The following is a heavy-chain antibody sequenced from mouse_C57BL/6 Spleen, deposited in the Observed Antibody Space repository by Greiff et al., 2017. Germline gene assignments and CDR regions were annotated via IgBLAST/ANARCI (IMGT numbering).Heavy chain of an antibody. Sequence: VQLQQSGPELVKPGASVKISCKASGYSFTGYYMNWVKQSPEKSLEWIGEINPSTGGTTYNQKFKAKATLTVDKSSSTAYMQRKSLTSEDSAVYYCARVYGYDGTWFAYWGQGTLVTVSA. D-gene: IGHD2-2*01. CDR3: ARVYGYDGTWFAY. J-gene: IGHJ3*01. CDR1: GYSFTGYY. V-gene: IGHV1-42*01. CDR2: INPSTGGT.